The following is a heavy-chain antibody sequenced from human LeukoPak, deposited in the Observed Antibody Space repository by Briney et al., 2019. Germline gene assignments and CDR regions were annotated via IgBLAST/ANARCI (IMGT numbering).Heavy chain of an antibody. V-gene: IGHV3-48*01. CDR3: AKLGKTENHYGSGRFSYYYYMDV. D-gene: IGHD3-10*01. CDR2: ISSSSSTI. Sequence: GGSLRLSCAASGFTFSSYSMNWVRQAPGKGLEWVSYISSSSSTIYYADSVKGRFTISRDNAKNSLYLQMNSLRAEDTAVYYCAKLGKTENHYGSGRFSYYYYMDVWGKGTTVTISS. J-gene: IGHJ6*03. CDR1: GFTFSSYS.